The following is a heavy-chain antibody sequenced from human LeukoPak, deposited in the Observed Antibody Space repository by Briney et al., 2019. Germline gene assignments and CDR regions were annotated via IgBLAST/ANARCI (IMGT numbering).Heavy chain of an antibody. CDR1: RFTFSNYE. Sequence: GVSLRLSCAASRFTFSNYEMNWIPQAPGRGLEGISFVGPGDDPIYYSDSVRGLFTIIRDTARNSVYLQMDSLRAEDTAIYYCARDDVATWSGFDVWGQGTVVTVSS. CDR2: VGPGDDPI. D-gene: IGHD5-12*01. J-gene: IGHJ3*01. V-gene: IGHV3-48*03. CDR3: ARDDVATWSGFDV.